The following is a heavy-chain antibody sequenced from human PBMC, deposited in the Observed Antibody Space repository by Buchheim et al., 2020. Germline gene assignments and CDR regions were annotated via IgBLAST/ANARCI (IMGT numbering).Heavy chain of an antibody. D-gene: IGHD5-18*01. V-gene: IGHV4-34*01. CDR2: INHSGST. Sequence: QVQLQQWGAGLLKPSETLSLTCAVYGGSFSGYYWSWIRQPPGKGLEWIGEINHSGSTNYNPSLKRRVTISVDTPKNPFSLHLSSVTAADTAVYYCARGLGIQLWFSWFDPWGQGTL. CDR1: GGSFSGYY. J-gene: IGHJ5*02. CDR3: ARGLGIQLWFSWFDP.